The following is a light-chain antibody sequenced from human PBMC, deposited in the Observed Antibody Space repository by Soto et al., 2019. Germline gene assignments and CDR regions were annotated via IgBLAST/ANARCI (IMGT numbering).Light chain of an antibody. CDR2: GAS. CDR3: QQYNNWLT. Sequence: EIVMTQSPATLSVSPGERVTLSCRASQNVNSNLAWHQQKPGQTPRLLIWGASTRATGIPARFSGSGSGTEFTLTISRLQSEDFAVYYCQQYNNWLTFGGGTKVEI. J-gene: IGKJ4*01. V-gene: IGKV3-15*01. CDR1: QNVNSN.